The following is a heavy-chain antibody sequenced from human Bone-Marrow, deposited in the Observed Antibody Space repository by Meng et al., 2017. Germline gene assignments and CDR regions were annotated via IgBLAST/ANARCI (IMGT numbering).Heavy chain of an antibody. CDR1: GYTLSSYA. Sequence: QVQLVQSGAEVKKPVSSVKVSCKESGYTLSSYAINWLRQAPGQGLEWMGWIDTKTGHPTYAQGFRGRLVFSLDTSVSTTYLQISGLRAADSAIYYCTRDAYSDCRRTNCFDSWGQGTLVTVSS. CDR3: TRDAYSDCRRTNCFDS. D-gene: IGHD2-2*01. J-gene: IGHJ4*02. V-gene: IGHV7-4-1*02. CDR2: IDTKTGHP.